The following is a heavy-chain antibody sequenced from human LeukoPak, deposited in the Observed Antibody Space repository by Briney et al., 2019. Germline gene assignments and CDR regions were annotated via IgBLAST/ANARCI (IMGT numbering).Heavy chain of an antibody. V-gene: IGHV4-61*10. J-gene: IGHJ4*02. D-gene: IGHD3-10*01. CDR1: GGSISSGSYY. CDR3: ARGFRGPNFDH. CDR2: IYHGGRT. Sequence: PSETLSLTCTVSGGSISSGSYYWSRIRQPAGKGLEWIGYIYHGGRTDYNPSLKSRVTISVDTSKNQFSLKLSSVTAADTAVYFCARGFRGPNFDHWGQGTLVTVSS.